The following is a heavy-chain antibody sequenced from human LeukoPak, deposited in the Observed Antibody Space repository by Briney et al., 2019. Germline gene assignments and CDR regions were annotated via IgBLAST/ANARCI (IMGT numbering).Heavy chain of an antibody. J-gene: IGHJ4*02. Sequence: ASVKVSCKASGYTFTNYYTHWMRQAPGQGLEWMGIIHPSGGSASYAQKFQGRVTMTRDTSTSTVYMELSSLRSEDTAVYYCAGAVVAEQKGGFDYWGQGTLVTVSS. V-gene: IGHV1-46*01. D-gene: IGHD2-15*01. CDR3: AGAVVAEQKGGFDY. CDR2: IHPSGGSA. CDR1: GYTFTNYY.